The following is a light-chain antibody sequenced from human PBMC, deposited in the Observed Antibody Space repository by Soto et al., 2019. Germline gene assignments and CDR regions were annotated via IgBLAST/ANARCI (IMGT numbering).Light chain of an antibody. V-gene: IGLV1-40*01. J-gene: IGLJ1*01. CDR3: QTYDNSLSSYV. CDR2: GNS. Sequence: QSVLTQPPSVSGAPGQRVTISCTGSRYNIGAGYDVHWYQQLPGRAPKLLIFGNSNRPSGVPDRFSASKSGTSASLAITGPQAEDEAGYYCQTYDNSLSSYVIGTGTKVTVL. CDR1: RYNIGAGYD.